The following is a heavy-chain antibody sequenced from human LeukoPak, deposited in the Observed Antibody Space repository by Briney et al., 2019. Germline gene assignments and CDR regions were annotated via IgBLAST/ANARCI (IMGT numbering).Heavy chain of an antibody. Sequence: GGSLRLSCAASGFTLSSYWMNWVRQAPGKGLEWVSYISSSSSAIYYADSVKGRFTISRDNAKNSLYLQMNSLRVDDTAVYYCSSGSYSFDYWGQGTLVTVSS. D-gene: IGHD1-26*01. CDR3: SSGSYSFDY. J-gene: IGHJ4*02. CDR2: ISSSSSAI. CDR1: GFTLSSYW. V-gene: IGHV3-48*04.